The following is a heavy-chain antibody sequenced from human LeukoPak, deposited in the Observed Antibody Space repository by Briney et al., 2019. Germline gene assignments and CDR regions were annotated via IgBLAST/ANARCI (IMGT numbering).Heavy chain of an antibody. CDR1: GFIFSSYW. D-gene: IGHD5-18*01. CDR2: IKQDGTEK. J-gene: IGHJ4*02. Sequence: GGSLRLSCAASGFIFSSYWMNWVRQALGKGLEWVASIKQDGTEKYYVDSVKGRFTISRDNAKNSLTLQMNSLRAEDTAVYYCARALYSYGHWGQGTLVTVSS. CDR3: ARALYSYGH. V-gene: IGHV3-7*03.